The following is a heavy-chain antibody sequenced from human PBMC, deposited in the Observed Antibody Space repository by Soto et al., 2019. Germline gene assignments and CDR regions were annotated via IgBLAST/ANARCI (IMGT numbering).Heavy chain of an antibody. CDR1: GLTFNTFE. Sequence: RSLRLSCAASGLTFNTFEMSWVRQAPGRGLEWVSFISDDSSRTYYADAVKGRFTISRDNSKYTLYLQINSLTAEDTAVYACVKGGWFDLWCQGT. V-gene: IGHV3-23*01. J-gene: IGHJ4*02. D-gene: IGHD2-15*01. CDR3: VKGGWFDL. CDR2: ISDDSSRT.